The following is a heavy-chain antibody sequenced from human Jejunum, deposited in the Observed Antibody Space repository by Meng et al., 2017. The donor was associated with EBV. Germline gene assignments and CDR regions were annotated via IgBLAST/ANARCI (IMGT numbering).Heavy chain of an antibody. CDR3: AKVGYGGYNYLES. CDR1: GGSISSNNYY. Sequence: QLQLQESGPGLVKPSXXLSLIXNLCGGSISSNNYYWGWIRQPPGKGLEWIGNSYHSGTSYYNPSLKSRVTISVDASKNQFSLKLSSVTAADTAVYYCAKVGYGGYNYLESWGRGTLGTVSS. V-gene: IGHV4-39*07. CDR2: SYHSGTS. J-gene: IGHJ4*02. D-gene: IGHD5-24*01.